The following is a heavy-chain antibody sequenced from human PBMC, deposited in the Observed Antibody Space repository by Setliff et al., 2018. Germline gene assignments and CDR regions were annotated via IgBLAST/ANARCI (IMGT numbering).Heavy chain of an antibody. CDR3: ARINFYVSSGYYYAPDD. J-gene: IGHJ4*02. V-gene: IGHV1-18*01. D-gene: IGHD3-22*01. Sequence: ASVKVSCKASGYTFTSSGITWVRQAPGQGLEWMGWINNYNFNTQYVQNLQGRVSVTTDTSTSTAYLELRSLRSDDTAVYYCARINFYVSSGYYYAPDDWGQGTLVTVSS. CDR2: INNYNFNT. CDR1: GYTFTSSG.